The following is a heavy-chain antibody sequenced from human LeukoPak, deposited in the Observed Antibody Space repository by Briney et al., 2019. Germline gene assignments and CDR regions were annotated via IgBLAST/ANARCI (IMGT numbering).Heavy chain of an antibody. CDR3: ARLGCSGGSCYSMASFDP. CDR1: GYTFTGYY. CDR2: INPNSGGT. V-gene: IGHV1-2*02. D-gene: IGHD2-15*01. J-gene: IGHJ5*02. Sequence: EASVKVSCKASGYTFTGYYMHWVRQAPGQGLEWMGWINPNSGGTNYAQKFQGRVTMTRDTSISTAYMELSRLRSDDKAVYYCARLGCSGGSCYSMASFDPWGQGTLVTVSS.